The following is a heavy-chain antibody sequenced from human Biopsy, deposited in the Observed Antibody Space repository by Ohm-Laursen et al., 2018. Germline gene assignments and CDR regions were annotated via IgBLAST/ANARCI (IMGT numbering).Heavy chain of an antibody. CDR2: VNPNNGDK. Sequence: ASVKVSCKASGYTFIDYYIHWVRQAPGQGLEWMGWVNPNNGDKKFAPDFQGRLTMTRDKSISTACMELIRLRSDDTAVYYCARGPLGPLLEWLLFQTSIDVWGQGTRSPSP. V-gene: IGHV1-2*07. CDR1: GYTFIDYY. J-gene: IGHJ6*02. D-gene: IGHD3-3*01. CDR3: ARGPLGPLLEWLLFQTSIDV.